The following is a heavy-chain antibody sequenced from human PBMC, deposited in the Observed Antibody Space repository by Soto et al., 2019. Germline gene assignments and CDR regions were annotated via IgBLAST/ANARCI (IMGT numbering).Heavy chain of an antibody. Sequence: VEPLRISCEGSGYSCTTFWIGHWIGWVRQIPGKGLEWVGIIYPGDSDTRYSPSFQGHVTISADKSTCTAYLQWSSLKDSDTAMYHCVSEPTNELLPLEYSDFWGQATQAPV. D-gene: IGHD1-1*01. V-gene: IGHV5-51*01. CDR1: GYSCTTFWIGHW. J-gene: IGHJ4*02. CDR3: VSEPTNELLPLEYSDF. CDR2: IYPGDSDT.